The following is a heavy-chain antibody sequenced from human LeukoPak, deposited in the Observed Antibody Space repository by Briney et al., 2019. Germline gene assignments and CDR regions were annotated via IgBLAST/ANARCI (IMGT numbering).Heavy chain of an antibody. V-gene: IGHV1-2*02. CDR2: INPNSGDT. CDR3: AREVASGSWDY. Sequence: GASVKVSCKASGYTFTGYYMHWVRQAPGQGLEWMGWINPNSGDTNYAQRFQGRVTLTRDTSISTAYMDLSGLRSDDTAVYYCAREVASGSWDYWGQGTLVTVSS. CDR1: GYTFTGYY. J-gene: IGHJ4*02. D-gene: IGHD3-10*01.